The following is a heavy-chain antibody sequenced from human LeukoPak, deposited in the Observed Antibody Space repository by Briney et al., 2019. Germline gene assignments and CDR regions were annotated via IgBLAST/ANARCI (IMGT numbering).Heavy chain of an antibody. V-gene: IGHV3-48*04. CDR1: GFTFSSYS. CDR3: AKGVHTTVITLFDY. Sequence: GGSLRLSCAASGFTFSSYSMNWVRQAPGKGLEWVSYISSSSSTIYYADSVKGRFTISRDNAKNSLYLQMNSLGAEDTAVYYCAKGVHTTVITLFDYWGQGTLVTVSS. J-gene: IGHJ4*02. CDR2: ISSSSSTI. D-gene: IGHD4-23*01.